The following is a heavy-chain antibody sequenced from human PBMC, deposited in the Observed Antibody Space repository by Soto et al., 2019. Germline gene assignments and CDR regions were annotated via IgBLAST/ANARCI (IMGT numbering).Heavy chain of an antibody. CDR2: IIPIFGIP. J-gene: IGHJ4*02. V-gene: IGHV1-69*13. CDR3: TRGHGFNGASFDY. CDR1: GGTFSSYS. D-gene: IGHD2-8*01. Sequence: ASVKVSCKTSGGTFSSYSVSWVRQAPGQGLEWMGGIIPIFGIPTYAQKFQVRVTISADESTSTASMELSGLRSEDTAIYYCTRGHGFNGASFDYWGQGTLVTVSS.